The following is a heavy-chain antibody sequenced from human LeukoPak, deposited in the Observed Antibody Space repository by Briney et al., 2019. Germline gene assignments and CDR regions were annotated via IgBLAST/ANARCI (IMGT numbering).Heavy chain of an antibody. D-gene: IGHD6-13*01. J-gene: IGHJ5*02. CDR3: AREVGYSTSWYGRFDP. Sequence: ASVKVSCKASGYTFTVHYIHWVRQAPGQGLEWLGRISPNCGVPNYAQKFQGRVTITRDTSVNTVYMELNGLTSDDTGAYYCAREVGYSTSWYGRFDPWGQGTVVTVSS. CDR2: ISPNCGVP. CDR1: GYTFTVHY. V-gene: IGHV1-2*05.